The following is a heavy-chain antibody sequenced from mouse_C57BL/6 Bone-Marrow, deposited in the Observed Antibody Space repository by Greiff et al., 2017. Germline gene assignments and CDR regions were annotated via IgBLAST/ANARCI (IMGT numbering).Heavy chain of an antibody. D-gene: IGHD2-4*01. V-gene: IGHV1-85*01. CDR3: ARRYDYDGEGYAMDY. J-gene: IGHJ4*01. CDR1: GYTFTSYD. Sequence: QVQLQQSGPELVKPGASVKLSCKASGYTFTSYDINWVKQRPGQGLEWIGWIYPRDGSTKYNEKFKGKATLTVDTSSSTAYMELHSLTSEDSAVYFCARRYDYDGEGYAMDYWGQGTSVTVSS. CDR2: IYPRDGST.